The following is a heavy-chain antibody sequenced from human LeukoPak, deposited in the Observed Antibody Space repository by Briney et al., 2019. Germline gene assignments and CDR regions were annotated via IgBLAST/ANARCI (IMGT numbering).Heavy chain of an antibody. Sequence: GESLKISCKGSGYSFTSYWIGWVRQMPGKGLEGMGIIYPGDYETRYNPPFQGQVTISADKSISTAYLQWSSLKDSDTAMYYCARGLPALGYWGQGTLVTVSS. CDR3: ARGLPALGY. CDR2: IYPGDYET. J-gene: IGHJ4*02. V-gene: IGHV5-51*01. D-gene: IGHD5/OR15-5a*01. CDR1: GYSFTSYW.